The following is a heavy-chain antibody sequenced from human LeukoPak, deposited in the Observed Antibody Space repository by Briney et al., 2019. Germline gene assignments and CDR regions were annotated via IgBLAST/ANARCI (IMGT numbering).Heavy chain of an antibody. CDR3: AELGITMIGGV. V-gene: IGHV3-21*01. J-gene: IGHJ6*04. CDR1: GFTFSNYN. Sequence: SGRSLRLSCAASGFTFSNYNMNWVRQAPGKGLEWVSSFSSSSSYIYYADSVKGRFTISRDNAKNSLYLQMNSLRAEDTAVYYCAELGITMIGGVWGKGTTVTISS. D-gene: IGHD3-10*02. CDR2: FSSSSSYI.